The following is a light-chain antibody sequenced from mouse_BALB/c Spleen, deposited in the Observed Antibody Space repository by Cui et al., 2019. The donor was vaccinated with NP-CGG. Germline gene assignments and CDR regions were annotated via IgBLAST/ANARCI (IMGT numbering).Light chain of an antibody. CDR2: GTN. CDR1: TGAVTTNNY. J-gene: IGLJ1*01. CDR3: ALWYSNHWV. V-gene: IGLV1*01. Sequence: QAFVTQESPLTTSPGETVTLTCRSSTGAVTTNNYANWVQEKPDHLFTGLIGGTNNRAPGVPARFSGSLIGDKAALTITGAQTEDEAIYFCALWYSNHWVFGGGTKLTVL.